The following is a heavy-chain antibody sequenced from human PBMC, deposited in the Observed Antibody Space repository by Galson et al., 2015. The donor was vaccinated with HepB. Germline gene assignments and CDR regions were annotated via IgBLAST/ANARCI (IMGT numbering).Heavy chain of an antibody. CDR2: IYAKGTT. J-gene: IGHJ4*02. Sequence: SETLSLTCSVSRGSLSSRYWNWIRQPAGMGLEWIGRIYAKGTTNYNPSPNYNPSLKSRVTMSVDTSNNQFSLKLSSVTAADTAVYYCAREETGSFEYWGQGILVTVSS. D-gene: IGHD7-27*01. CDR3: AREETGSFEY. CDR1: RGSLSSRY. V-gene: IGHV4-4*07.